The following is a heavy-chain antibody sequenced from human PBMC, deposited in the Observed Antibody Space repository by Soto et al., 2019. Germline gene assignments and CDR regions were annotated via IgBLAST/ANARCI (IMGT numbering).Heavy chain of an antibody. Sequence: QVHLQESGPGLVKPSETLSLTCTVSGVSIHNSHSFWAWIRQPPGKGLQFIASVYHNGGAHYNSSLRSRVTISVDTANNQVSLRMRSLTAADTAFYYCGRVVEGATRHTDPDSWGQGILVTVSS. V-gene: IGHV4-39*01. D-gene: IGHD2-21*01. CDR3: GRVVEGATRHTDPDS. J-gene: IGHJ5*01. CDR1: GVSIHNSHSF. CDR2: VYHNGGA.